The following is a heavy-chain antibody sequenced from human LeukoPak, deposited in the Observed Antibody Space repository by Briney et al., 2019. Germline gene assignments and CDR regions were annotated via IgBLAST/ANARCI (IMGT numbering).Heavy chain of an antibody. CDR1: GFIFSGQA. J-gene: IGHJ3*01. V-gene: IGHV3-23*01. D-gene: IGHD2-21*01. CDR3: TRLPVKSPIIHLDAFDV. CDR2: ISDSGDTT. Sequence: PGGSLRLSCAASGFIFSGQAMSWVRQAPGKGLECVSTISDSGDTTYNADSVKGRFAISRDNSKNMLFLQMNSLRAEDTALYYCTRLPVKSPIIHLDAFDVWGQGTMVTVSS.